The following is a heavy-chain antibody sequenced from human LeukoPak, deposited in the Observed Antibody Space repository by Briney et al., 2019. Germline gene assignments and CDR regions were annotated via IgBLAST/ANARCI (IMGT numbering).Heavy chain of an antibody. J-gene: IGHJ4*02. Sequence: SETLSLTCTVSGGSISSYYWSWIRQPPGEGLEWIGYIYYSGSTNYNPSLKSRVTISVDTSKNQFSLKLSSVTAADTAVYYCARVNIAVAGTYDYWGQGTLVTVSS. D-gene: IGHD6-19*01. CDR3: ARVNIAVAGTYDY. CDR2: IYYSGST. CDR1: GGSISSYY. V-gene: IGHV4-59*01.